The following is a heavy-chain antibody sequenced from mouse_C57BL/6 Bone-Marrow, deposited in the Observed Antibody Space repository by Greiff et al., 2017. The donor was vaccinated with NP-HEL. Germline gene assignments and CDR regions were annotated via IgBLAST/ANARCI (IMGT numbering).Heavy chain of an antibody. CDR2: IHPKSGST. V-gene: IGHV1-64*01. CDR3: ARLLTAMDY. Sequence: VQLQQPGAELVKPGASVKFSCKASGYTFTSYWMHWVKQRPGQGLEWIGMIHPKSGSTNYNEKFKSKATLTVDKSSSTAYMQLSSLTSEDSAVYYCARLLTAMDYWGQGTSVTVSS. CDR1: GYTFTSYW. J-gene: IGHJ4*01. D-gene: IGHD4-1*01.